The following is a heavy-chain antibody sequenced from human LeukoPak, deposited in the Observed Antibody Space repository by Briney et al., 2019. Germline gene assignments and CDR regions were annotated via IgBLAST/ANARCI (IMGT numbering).Heavy chain of an antibody. Sequence: GGSLRPSCAASGFTFSSYWTTWVRQAPGKGLEWVANINQDGSEKFYVDSVKGRFTISRDNAKNSLYLQMNSLRAEDTAVYYCARRGSYQNWFDPWGQGTLVTVSS. CDR2: INQDGSEK. V-gene: IGHV3-7*01. D-gene: IGHD3-16*01. CDR3: ARRGSYQNWFDP. J-gene: IGHJ5*02. CDR1: GFTFSSYW.